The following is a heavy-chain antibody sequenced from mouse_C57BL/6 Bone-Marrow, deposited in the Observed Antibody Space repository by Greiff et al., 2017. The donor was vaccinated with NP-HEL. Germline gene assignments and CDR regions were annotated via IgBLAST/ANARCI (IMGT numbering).Heavy chain of an antibody. D-gene: IGHD2-2*01. J-gene: IGHJ2*01. CDR3: ARHGYGDY. Sequence: VQGVESGPELVKPGASVKISCKASGYSFTSYYIHWVKQRPGQGLEWIGWIYPGSGNTKYNEKFKGKATLTADTSSSTAYMQLSSLTSEDSAVYYCARHGYGDYWGQGTTLTVSS. CDR2: IYPGSGNT. CDR1: GYSFTSYY. V-gene: IGHV1-66*01.